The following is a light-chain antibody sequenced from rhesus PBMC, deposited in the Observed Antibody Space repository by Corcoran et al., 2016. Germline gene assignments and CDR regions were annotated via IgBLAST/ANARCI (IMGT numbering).Light chain of an antibody. V-gene: IGKV1-74*01. CDR1: ENVNNY. J-gene: IGKJ1*01. CDR2: KAS. CDR3: PHSYDTPPWT. Sequence: DIQMTQSPSSLSAPVGDRVTITCRASENVNNYLNWYQQKPGKTPKLLIYKASTLQSGDPSRFSGSGSGTDYTFTIRSLQPEDVATYYCPHSYDTPPWTVGQGTKVEIK.